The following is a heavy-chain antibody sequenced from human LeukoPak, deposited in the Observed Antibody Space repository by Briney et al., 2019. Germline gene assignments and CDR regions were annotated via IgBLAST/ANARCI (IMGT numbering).Heavy chain of an antibody. CDR3: AREGQSTRVVPAAIGYDFWSGYSKRGYGWFDP. J-gene: IGHJ5*02. Sequence: GGSLRLSCAASGFTFSSYAMHWVRQAPGKGLEWVAVISYDGSNKYYADSVKGRFTISRDNSKNTLYLQMNSLRAEDTAVYYCAREGQSTRVVPAAIGYDFWSGYSKRGYGWFDPWGQGTLVTVSS. V-gene: IGHV3-30-3*01. CDR2: ISYDGSNK. D-gene: IGHD3-3*01. CDR1: GFTFSSYA.